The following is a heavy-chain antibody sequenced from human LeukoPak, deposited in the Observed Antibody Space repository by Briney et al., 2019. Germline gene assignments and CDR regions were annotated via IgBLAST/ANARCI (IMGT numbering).Heavy chain of an antibody. V-gene: IGHV3-53*01. CDR2: IHGGGNI. J-gene: IGHJ4*02. Sequence: GGSLRLSCAASGFTVSSNYMNWVRQAPGKGLEWVSAIHGGGNIYYADSVKGRFTISRDNSKNTLYLQMNSLRAEDTAVYYCARGAGFNYPYYFDYWGQGTLVTVSS. CDR3: ARGAGFNYPYYFDY. CDR1: GFTVSSNY. D-gene: IGHD5-24*01.